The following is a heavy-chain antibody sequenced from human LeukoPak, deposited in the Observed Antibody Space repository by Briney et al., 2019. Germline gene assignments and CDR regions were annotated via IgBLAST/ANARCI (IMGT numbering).Heavy chain of an antibody. CDR1: GGTFSSYA. Sequence: GASVKVSCKASGGTFSSYAISWVRQAPGQGLEWMGGIIPIFGTANYAQKFQGRVTITADESTSTAYMELSSLRSEDTAVYYCARGSGGDYDLWSGYYIGYYYYMDVWGKGTTVTVSS. CDR2: IIPIFGTA. D-gene: IGHD3-3*01. V-gene: IGHV1-69*13. J-gene: IGHJ6*03. CDR3: ARGSGGDYDLWSGYYIGYYYYMDV.